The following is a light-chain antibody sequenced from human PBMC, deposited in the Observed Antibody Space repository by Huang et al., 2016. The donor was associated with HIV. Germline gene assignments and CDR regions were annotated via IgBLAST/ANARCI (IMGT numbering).Light chain of an antibody. Sequence: EVLLTQSPATLSVSPGERATLSCRASQSVSTNLDWYQQKPGKAPSLLIYGASTRATGVPARFSGSGSGTEFTLTISSLQSEDSAVYYCQQYNSWPPLFTFGPGTKVDIK. V-gene: IGKV3-15*01. CDR2: GAS. CDR3: QQYNSWPPLFT. J-gene: IGKJ3*01. CDR1: QSVSTN.